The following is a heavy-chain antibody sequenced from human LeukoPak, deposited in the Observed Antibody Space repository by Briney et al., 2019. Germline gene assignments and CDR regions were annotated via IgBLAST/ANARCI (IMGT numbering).Heavy chain of an antibody. CDR2: ITSSSSTI. CDR3: APGYRYYFDY. D-gene: IGHD2-2*02. V-gene: IGHV3-48*01. CDR1: GFTLSIYS. Sequence: GRSLRLSCAVSGFTLSIYSMNWVRQPAGKGLEWVAYITSSSSTIYYADSVKGRFTISRHNSKSSPYLPMNSLITEDTPVYYCAPGYRYYFDYWGQGTLVTVSS. J-gene: IGHJ4*02.